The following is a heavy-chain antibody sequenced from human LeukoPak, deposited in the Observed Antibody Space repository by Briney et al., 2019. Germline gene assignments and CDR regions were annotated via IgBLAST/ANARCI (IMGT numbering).Heavy chain of an antibody. CDR2: IYYSVST. CDR3: ARWGWGDIVVDPGATDAFDS. J-gene: IGHJ3*02. V-gene: IGHV4-39*01. Sequence: SETLSLTCTVSSGSISSSSYYWRWIRQPPGKGLERNGSIYYSVSTYYNPSLKRRDTLSVDTSKNQFSLKLSSVTAADTAVYYCARWGWGDIVVDPGATDAFDSWGQGTMVTVSS. CDR1: SGSISSSSYY. D-gene: IGHD2-2*01.